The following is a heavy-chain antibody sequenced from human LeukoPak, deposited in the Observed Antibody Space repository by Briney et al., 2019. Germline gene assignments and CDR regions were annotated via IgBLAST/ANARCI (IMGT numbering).Heavy chain of an antibody. D-gene: IGHD4-17*01. J-gene: IGHJ4*02. CDR3: ARDGTVTTNFDY. CDR2: IYHSGST. CDR1: GGSISSSTYY. V-gene: IGHV4-39*07. Sequence: SETLSLTCTVSGGSISSSTYYWGWIRQPPRKGLEWIGNIYHSGSTYYNPSLKSRVTISVDTSKSQFSLVVTSVTAADTAVYYCARDGTVTTNFDYWGQGTLVTVSS.